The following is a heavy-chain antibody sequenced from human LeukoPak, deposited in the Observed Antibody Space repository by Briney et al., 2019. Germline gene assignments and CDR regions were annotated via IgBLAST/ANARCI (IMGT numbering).Heavy chain of an antibody. Sequence: GGSLRLSCAASGFTFSNHNMNWVRQAPGKGLEWVSSISTSSSYIYYADSVKGRFTISRDNAKNSLYLQMNSLRAEDTAVYYCARTIPPYYYMDVWGKGTTVTVSS. D-gene: IGHD2-2*02. CDR1: GFTFSNHN. CDR2: ISTSSSYI. V-gene: IGHV3-21*01. J-gene: IGHJ6*03. CDR3: ARTIPPYYYMDV.